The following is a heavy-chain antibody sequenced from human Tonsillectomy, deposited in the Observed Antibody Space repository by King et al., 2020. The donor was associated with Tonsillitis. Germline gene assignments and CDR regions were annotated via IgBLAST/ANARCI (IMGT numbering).Heavy chain of an antibody. J-gene: IGHJ4*02. CDR2: ISFDGSMK. V-gene: IGHV3-30*03. Sequence: QLVQSGGGVVQPRGSLRLSCAASGFAFSSHGMHWIRQAPGKGLEWVALISFDGSMKIYADSVQGRFSISRDNSKNTLYLQMDSLRVGDSGLYYCARGHRSGIVARRVYFDSWGQGNRVTVSS. CDR3: ARGHRSGIVARRVYFDS. D-gene: IGHD6-6*01. CDR1: GFAFSSHG.